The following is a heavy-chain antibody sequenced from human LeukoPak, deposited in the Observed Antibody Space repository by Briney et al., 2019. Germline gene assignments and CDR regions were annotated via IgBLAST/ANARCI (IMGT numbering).Heavy chain of an antibody. Sequence: ASVKVSCKASGYIFTSYDINWVRQATGQGLEWMGWMNPNSGNTGYAQKFQGRVTMTRNTSISTAYMELCSLRSEDTAVYYCARGRGPRTRSWFDPWGQGTLVTVSS. CDR2: MNPNSGNT. V-gene: IGHV1-8*01. CDR1: GYIFTSYD. J-gene: IGHJ5*02. D-gene: IGHD1-1*01. CDR3: ARGRGPRTRSWFDP.